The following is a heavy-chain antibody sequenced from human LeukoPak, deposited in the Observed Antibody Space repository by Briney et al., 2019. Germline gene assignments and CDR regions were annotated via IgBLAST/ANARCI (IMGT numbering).Heavy chain of an antibody. Sequence: GGSLRLSCAASGFTFSSYAMSWVRQAPGKGLEWDSGISDSGRNTYYADSVKGRFTISRDNSKNTLYLQMNSLRAEDTAVYYCAKDCSGGSCADYWGQGTLATVSS. D-gene: IGHD2-15*01. V-gene: IGHV3-23*01. CDR1: GFTFSSYA. CDR2: ISDSGRNT. J-gene: IGHJ4*02. CDR3: AKDCSGGSCADY.